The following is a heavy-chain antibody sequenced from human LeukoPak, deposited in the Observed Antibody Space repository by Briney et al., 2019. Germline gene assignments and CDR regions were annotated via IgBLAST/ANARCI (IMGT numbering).Heavy chain of an antibody. CDR1: GFTFSNYW. CDR2: INQDGSEE. V-gene: IGHV3-7*04. D-gene: IGHD3-3*01. Sequence: GGSLRLSCAASGFTFSNYWMNWVRQAPGKGLEWVANINQDGSEEYYVDSVKGRFTISRDNAKNSLYLQMSGLRAEDTAVYYCARGSWSAFDIWGQGTLVTVSS. J-gene: IGHJ4*02. CDR3: ARGSWSAFDI.